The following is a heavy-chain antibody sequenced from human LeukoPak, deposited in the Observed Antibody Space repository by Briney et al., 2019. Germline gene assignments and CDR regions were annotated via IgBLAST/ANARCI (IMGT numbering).Heavy chain of an antibody. CDR2: IKQDGSER. V-gene: IGHV3-7*04. Sequence: PGGSLRLSCAASGFTFSSYWMSWVRQAPGKGLEWVANIKQDGSERYYVDSVKGRFTISRDNAKNSLYLQMNSLRAEDTAVYYCARVDRYYYMDVWGKGTTVTISS. J-gene: IGHJ6*03. D-gene: IGHD2-2*03. CDR1: GFTFSSYW. CDR3: ARVDRYYYMDV.